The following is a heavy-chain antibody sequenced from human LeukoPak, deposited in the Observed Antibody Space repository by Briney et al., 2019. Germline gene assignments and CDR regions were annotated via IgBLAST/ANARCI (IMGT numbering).Heavy chain of an antibody. J-gene: IGHJ4*02. D-gene: IGHD3-22*01. Sequence: GGSLRLSCAASGFTFSSYAMSWVRQAPGKGLEWVSAISGSGGSTYYADSVKGRFTLSRDSSKNTLYLQMNSLRPDDTALYYCAKADTSRSYSYYFDDWGQGTLVTVSS. CDR3: AKADTSRSYSYYFDD. V-gene: IGHV3-23*01. CDR2: ISGSGGST. CDR1: GFTFSSYA.